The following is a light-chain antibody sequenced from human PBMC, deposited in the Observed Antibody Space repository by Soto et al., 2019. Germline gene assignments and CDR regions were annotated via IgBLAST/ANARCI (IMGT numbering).Light chain of an antibody. Sequence: QSALTQPASVSGSPGQSITISCTGTSSDVGGYNYVSWYQQHPGKAPKLMIHEVSNRPSGVSNRFSGSKSGNTASLTISGLQAEDEADYYCSSYTSSSTLLVFGTGTQLTVL. CDR3: SSYTSSSTLLV. J-gene: IGLJ1*01. CDR2: EVS. CDR1: SSDVGGYNY. V-gene: IGLV2-14*01.